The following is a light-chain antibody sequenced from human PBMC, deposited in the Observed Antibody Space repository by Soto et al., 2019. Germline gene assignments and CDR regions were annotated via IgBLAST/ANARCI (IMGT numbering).Light chain of an antibody. CDR1: SADVGAFDY. Sequence: QSALTQPASVSGSPGQSITISCAGTSADVGAFDYVSWYQHHPCKVPKLMIFDVSDRPSGVSTRFSGSKSANMASLTISGLQPDDEADYYCAAYTTSSTLVFGGGTKLTVL. CDR2: DVS. V-gene: IGLV2-14*03. J-gene: IGLJ3*02. CDR3: AAYTTSSTLV.